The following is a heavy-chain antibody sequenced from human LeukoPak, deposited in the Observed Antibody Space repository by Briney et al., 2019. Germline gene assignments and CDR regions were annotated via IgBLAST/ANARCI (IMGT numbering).Heavy chain of an antibody. J-gene: IGHJ4*02. CDR1: GFTFSSYS. Sequence: PGGSLRLSCAASGFTFSSYSMNWVRRAPGKGLEWVSYISDNSDTKYYADSVRGRFTISRDNAKNSLYLQTNSLRAEDTGVYYCAREAGYIDYWGQGTLVSVSS. CDR2: ISDNSDTK. CDR3: AREAGYIDY. V-gene: IGHV3-48*01. D-gene: IGHD6-13*01.